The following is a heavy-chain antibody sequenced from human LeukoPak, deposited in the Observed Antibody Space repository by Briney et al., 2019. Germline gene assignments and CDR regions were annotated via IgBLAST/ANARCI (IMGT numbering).Heavy chain of an antibody. V-gene: IGHV1-2*02. CDR3: ARDGPSGTPEFDY. CDR2: IHPKSGNT. CDR1: GFSFYDNYQY. J-gene: IGHJ4*02. Sequence: GASVKVSCKASGFSFYDNYQYLYWVRQAPEQGLESMGCIHPKSGNTEYPQKFQGRVTLTRDTSINTAYMELRDLTSDDTAVYFCARDGPSGTPEFDYWGQGTLVTVSS.